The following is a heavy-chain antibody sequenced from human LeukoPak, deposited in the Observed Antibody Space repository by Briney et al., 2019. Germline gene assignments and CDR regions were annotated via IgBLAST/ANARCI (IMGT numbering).Heavy chain of an antibody. Sequence: ASVKVSCKASGYTFTSYGISWVRQAPGQGLEWMGWISAYNGNTNYAQKLQGRVTMTTDTSTSTAYMEVRGLRSDDTAVYYCARGQWFGEGSFYYFDLWGQGTLVTVSS. V-gene: IGHV1-18*01. D-gene: IGHD3-10*01. CDR2: ISAYNGNT. CDR3: ARGQWFGEGSFYYFDL. J-gene: IGHJ4*02. CDR1: GYTFTSYG.